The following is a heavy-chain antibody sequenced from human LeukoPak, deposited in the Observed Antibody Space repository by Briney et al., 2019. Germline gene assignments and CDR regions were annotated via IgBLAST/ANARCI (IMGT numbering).Heavy chain of an antibody. Sequence: GGSLRLSCAASGFTFSSYAMSWVRQAPGKGLEWVSAISGSGGSTYYADSVKGRFTISRDNSKNTLYLQMNSLRAEDTAVYYCAKAAGGFFTNGVCYPFDYGAREPLVTVSS. CDR1: GFTFSSYA. CDR2: ISGSGGST. J-gene: IGHJ4*02. CDR3: AKAAGGFFTNGVCYPFDY. D-gene: IGHD2-8*01. V-gene: IGHV3-23*01.